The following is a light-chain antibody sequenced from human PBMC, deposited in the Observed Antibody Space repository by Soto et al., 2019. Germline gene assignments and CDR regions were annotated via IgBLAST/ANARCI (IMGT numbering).Light chain of an antibody. V-gene: IGKV3-20*01. CDR2: GAS. Sequence: EFVLTQSPCALSLSPGERATLSCRASQSVGQSLAWYQQRPGQAPRLLISGASTRATGIPDRISGSGSGTDFTLTISRLEPEDFAVYYCQQYGGSPRTFGQGTKVDIK. CDR3: QQYGGSPRT. J-gene: IGKJ1*01. CDR1: QSVGQS.